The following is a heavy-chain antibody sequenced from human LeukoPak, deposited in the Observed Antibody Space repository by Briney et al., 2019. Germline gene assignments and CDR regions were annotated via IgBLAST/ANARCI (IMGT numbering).Heavy chain of an antibody. CDR3: ARADDTSYGMDV. D-gene: IGHD3-9*01. CDR2: VYYSGST. V-gene: IGHV4-31*03. CDR1: GGSISSGGYY. J-gene: IGHJ6*02. Sequence: SQTLSLTCTVSGGSISSGGYYWSWIRQHPGKGLERIGYVYYSGSTYYNPSLKSRVTISVDTSKNQFSLKLSSVTAADTAVYYCARADDTSYGMDVWGQGTTVTVSS.